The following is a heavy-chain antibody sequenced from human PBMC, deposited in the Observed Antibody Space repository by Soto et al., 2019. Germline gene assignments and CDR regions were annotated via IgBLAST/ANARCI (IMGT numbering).Heavy chain of an antibody. Sequence: PSETLSLTCTVSGDSISYATYFWDWIRKSPGKELEGIRNIYYNGDTFYNPSLTSRVTMSFDTSKNQFSLRLNSVTAEDTAVYYCARDPPTYYDILTGYYGLSNAFDIWGQGTMVTVSS. J-gene: IGHJ3*02. CDR3: ARDPPTYYDILTGYYGLSNAFDI. V-gene: IGHV4-39*07. CDR1: GDSISYATYF. CDR2: IYYNGDT. D-gene: IGHD3-9*01.